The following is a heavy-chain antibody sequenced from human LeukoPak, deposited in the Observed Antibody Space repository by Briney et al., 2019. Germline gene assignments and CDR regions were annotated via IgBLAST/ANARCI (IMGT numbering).Heavy chain of an antibody. CDR2: ISYDGSNK. Sequence: GGSLRLSCAASGFTFSSYGMHWVRQAPGKGLEWVAVISYDGSNKYYADSVKGRFTISRDNSKNTLYLQMNSLRAEDTAVYYCARGETYYYDSSGYLFDYWGQGTLVTVSS. CDR1: GFTFSSYG. CDR3: ARGETYYYDSSGYLFDY. J-gene: IGHJ4*02. D-gene: IGHD3-22*01. V-gene: IGHV3-30*03.